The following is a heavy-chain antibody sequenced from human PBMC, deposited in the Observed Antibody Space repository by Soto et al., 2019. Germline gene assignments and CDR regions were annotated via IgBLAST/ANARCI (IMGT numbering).Heavy chain of an antibody. CDR3: ARVYYYDSSGYYRGDDAFDI. J-gene: IGHJ3*02. CDR2: INAGNGNT. V-gene: IGHV1-3*01. CDR1: GYTFTSYA. D-gene: IGHD3-22*01. Sequence: QVQLVQSGAEVKKPGASVKVSCKASGYTFTSYAMHWVRQAPGQRLEWMGWINAGNGNTKYSQKFQGRVTITRDTSASTAYMELSSLRSEDTALYYCARVYYYDSSGYYRGDDAFDIWGQGTMVTVSS.